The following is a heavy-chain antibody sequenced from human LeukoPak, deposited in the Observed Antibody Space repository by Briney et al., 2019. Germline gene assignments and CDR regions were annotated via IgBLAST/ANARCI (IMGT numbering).Heavy chain of an antibody. Sequence: GGSLRLSCAVSGITLSNYGMSWVRQAPGKGLVWVAGISGSGGRTHYADSVKGRFTITRDNPKNTLYLHMYSLRAEDTAVYFCAKRGVVIRVILVGFHKEAYYFDSWGQGALVTVSS. D-gene: IGHD3-22*01. CDR2: ISGSGGRT. J-gene: IGHJ4*02. V-gene: IGHV3-23*01. CDR3: AKRGVVIRVILVGFHKEAYYFDS. CDR1: GITLSNYG.